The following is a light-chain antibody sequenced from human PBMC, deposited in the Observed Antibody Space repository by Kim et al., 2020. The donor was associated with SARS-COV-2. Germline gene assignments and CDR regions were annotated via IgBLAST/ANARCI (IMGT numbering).Light chain of an antibody. Sequence: PGETVTLTCGSSTGPVTSSHYPYWFPKRPGQAPRTLISDTRNTHSWTPARFSGSLLGDKAALTLSGAQPEDEADYYCLLSYSGAWVFGGGTQLTVL. J-gene: IGLJ3*02. CDR3: LLSYSGAWV. CDR1: TGPVTSSHY. V-gene: IGLV7-46*01. CDR2: DTR.